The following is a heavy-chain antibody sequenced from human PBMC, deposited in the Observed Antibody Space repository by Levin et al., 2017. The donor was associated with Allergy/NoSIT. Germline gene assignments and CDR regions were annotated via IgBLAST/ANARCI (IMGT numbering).Heavy chain of an antibody. CDR2: LSWNGGSI. CDR3: TKGTGTYPGKYFDY. V-gene: IGHV3-9*01. Sequence: SLKISCAASGFTFDDYAMHWVRQAPGKGLEWVSGLSWNGGSIGYADSVKGRFTISRDNAKNSLYLQMNSLRVDDTAFYYCTKGTGTYPGKYFDYWGQGALVTVS. CDR1: GFTFDDYA. J-gene: IGHJ4*02. D-gene: IGHD1-26*01.